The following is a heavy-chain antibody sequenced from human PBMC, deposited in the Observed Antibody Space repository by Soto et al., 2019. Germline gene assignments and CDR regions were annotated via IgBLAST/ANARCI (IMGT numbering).Heavy chain of an antibody. V-gene: IGHV4-59*12. CDR2: IYYSGST. D-gene: IGHD2-2*01. CDR1: GASIRSYY. Sequence: ETLSLTCTVSGASIRSYYWSRIRQPPGKGLEWIGYIYYSGSTNYNPSLKSRVTISVDKSKNQFSLKLSSVTAADTAVYYCARDRCSSTSCYRLRYYYGMDVWGQGTTVTVSS. J-gene: IGHJ6*02. CDR3: ARDRCSSTSCYRLRYYYGMDV.